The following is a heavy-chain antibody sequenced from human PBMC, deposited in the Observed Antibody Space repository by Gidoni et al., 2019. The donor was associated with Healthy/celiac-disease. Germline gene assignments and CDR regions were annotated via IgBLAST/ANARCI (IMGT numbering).Heavy chain of an antibody. CDR1: GFTFSAYY. D-gene: IGHD2-2*02. CDR3: ARDLGGYCSITSCYKSSAEYFQH. V-gene: IGHV3-11*01. J-gene: IGHJ1*01. Sequence: QVQLVESGGGLVKPGGSMRLSCAASGFTFSAYYMSWISQAPGKGLVWVSDISSSGSTIYYADSVKGRFTISRDNAKNSLYLQMNSLRAEDTAVYYCARDLGGYCSITSCYKSSAEYFQHWGQGTLVTVSS. CDR2: ISSSGSTI.